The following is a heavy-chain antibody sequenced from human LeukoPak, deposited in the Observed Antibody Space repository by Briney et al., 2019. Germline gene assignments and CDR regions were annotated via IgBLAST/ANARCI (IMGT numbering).Heavy chain of an antibody. CDR1: GFTFSSYA. V-gene: IGHV4-34*01. J-gene: IGHJ6*03. Sequence: GSLRLSCAASGFTFSSYAMSWIRQPPGKGLEWIGEINHSGSTNYNPSLKSRVTISVDTSKNQFSLKLSSVTAADTAVYYCARLGGYYYYYYMDVWGKGTTVTVSS. D-gene: IGHD2-15*01. CDR3: ARLGGYYYYYYMDV. CDR2: INHSGST.